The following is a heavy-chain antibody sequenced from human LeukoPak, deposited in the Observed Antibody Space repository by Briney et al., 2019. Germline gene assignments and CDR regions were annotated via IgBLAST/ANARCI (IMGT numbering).Heavy chain of an antibody. J-gene: IGHJ4*02. CDR3: ARRVERIAAAGSGYYFDY. Sequence: PSETLSLTCTVSGGSISSYYWSWIRQPPGKGLEWIGYIYYSGSTNYNPSLKSRVTISVDTSKNQFSLKLSSVTAADTAVYYCARRVERIAAAGSGYYFDYWGQGTLVTVSS. D-gene: IGHD6-13*01. V-gene: IGHV4-59*01. CDR2: IYYSGST. CDR1: GGSISSYY.